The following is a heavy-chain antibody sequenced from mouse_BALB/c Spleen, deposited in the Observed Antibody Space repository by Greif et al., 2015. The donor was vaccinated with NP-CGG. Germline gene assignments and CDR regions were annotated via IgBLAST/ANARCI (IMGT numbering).Heavy chain of an antibody. J-gene: IGHJ3*01. CDR3: TREGYYDYDD. CDR1: GYTFTSYW. V-gene: IGHV1S22*01. Sequence: LQQSGSELVRPGASVKLTCKASGYTFTSYWMHWVKQRPGQGLEWIGNIYPGSGSTNYDEKFKSKATLTVDTSSSTAYMQLSSLTSEYSSVYVCTREGYYDYDDWGQGTLVTVSA. D-gene: IGHD2-4*01. CDR2: IYPGSGST.